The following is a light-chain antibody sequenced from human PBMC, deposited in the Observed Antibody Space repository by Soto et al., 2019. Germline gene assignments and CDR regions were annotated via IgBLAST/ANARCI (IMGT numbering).Light chain of an antibody. Sequence: QAVVTQPPAVSGAPGQRVTISCTGSSSNIGAGYDVHWYKQLPGAAPKLLIYGNTKRPSGVPDRFSGSKSGTSASLAITGLQAEDEADYYCQSYDSSLSGSVVFGGGTQLTVL. CDR1: SSNIGAGYD. CDR3: QSYDSSLSGSVV. J-gene: IGLJ2*01. V-gene: IGLV1-40*01. CDR2: GNT.